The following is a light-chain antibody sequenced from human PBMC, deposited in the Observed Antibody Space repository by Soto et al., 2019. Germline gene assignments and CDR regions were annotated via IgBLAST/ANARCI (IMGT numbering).Light chain of an antibody. J-gene: IGLJ1*01. CDR3: SSYTTSSTRV. CDR2: DVS. CDR1: SSDVGGYNY. V-gene: IGLV2-14*01. Sequence: QSALTQPASVSGSPGQSITISCTGTSSDVGGYNYVTWYQHHPGKAPKLMIYDVSNRPSGVSNRFSGSKSGNTASLTISGLHADDEADYYCSSYTTSSTRVFGTGTKLTVL.